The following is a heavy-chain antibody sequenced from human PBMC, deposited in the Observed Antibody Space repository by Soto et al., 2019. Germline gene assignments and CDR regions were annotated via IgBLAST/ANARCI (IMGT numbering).Heavy chain of an antibody. V-gene: IGHV4-4*07. CDR3: ARVTLKAGNWFDP. CDR2: IYTSGST. J-gene: IGHJ5*02. Sequence: SETLSRTCTVSGGSISSYYWSWIRQPAGKGLEWIGRIYTSGSTNYNPSLKSRVTMTRDTSNSTAYMELRGLRSDDTAVYYCARVTLKAGNWFDPWGQGTLVTVSS. CDR1: GGSISSYY.